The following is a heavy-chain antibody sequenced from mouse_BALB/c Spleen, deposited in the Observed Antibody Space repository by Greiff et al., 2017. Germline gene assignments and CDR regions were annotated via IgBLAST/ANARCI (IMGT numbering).Heavy chain of an antibody. Sequence: EVQRVESGGGLVKPGGSLKLSCAASGFTFSDYYMYWVRQTPEKRLEWVATISDGGSYTYYPDSVKGRFTISRDNAKNNLYLQMSSLKSEDTAMYYCARGLVYYYAMDYWGQGTSVTVSS. V-gene: IGHV5-4*02. J-gene: IGHJ4*01. CDR3: ARGLVYYYAMDY. CDR2: ISDGGSYT. CDR1: GFTFSDYY.